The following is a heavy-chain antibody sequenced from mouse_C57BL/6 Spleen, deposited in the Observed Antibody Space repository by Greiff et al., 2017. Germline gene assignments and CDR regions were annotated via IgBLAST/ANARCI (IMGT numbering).Heavy chain of an antibody. V-gene: IGHV14-4*01. CDR2: IDPENGDT. J-gene: IGHJ2*01. Sequence: EVQLQESGAELVRPGASVKLSCTASGFNIKDDYMHWVKQRPEQGLEWIGWIDPENGDTEYASKFQGKATITADTSSNTAYLQLSSLTSEDTAVYYCTTVGSKRDYWGQGTTLTVSS. CDR3: TTVGSKRDY. CDR1: GFNIKDDY. D-gene: IGHD1-1*02.